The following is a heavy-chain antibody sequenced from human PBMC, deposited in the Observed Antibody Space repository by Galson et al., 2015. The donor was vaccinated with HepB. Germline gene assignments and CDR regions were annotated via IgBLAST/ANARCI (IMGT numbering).Heavy chain of an antibody. V-gene: IGHV4-59*01. CDR2: IYYSGST. Sequence: QVQLQESGPGLVKPSETLSLTCTVSGGSISSYYWSWIRQPPGKGLEWIGYIYYSGSTNYNPSLKSRVTISVDTSKNQFSLKLSSVTAADTAVYYCASQTTVTTWSGAFDIWGQGTMVTVSS. CDR3: ASQTTVTTWSGAFDI. J-gene: IGHJ3*02. CDR1: GGSISSYY. D-gene: IGHD4-17*01.